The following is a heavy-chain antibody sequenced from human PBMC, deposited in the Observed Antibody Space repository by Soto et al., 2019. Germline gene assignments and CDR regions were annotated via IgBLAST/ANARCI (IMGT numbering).Heavy chain of an antibody. CDR1: GFSFTGYY. D-gene: IGHD6-6*01. CDR3: AKDLTRQLAYWLDP. Sequence: ASVKVSCKASGFSFTGYYIHWLRQAPGQGLEWMGWINAHSGGTEYAQKFQGRVTLTRDTSIATAYLTLASLTSDDTALYYCAKDLTRQLAYWLDPWGQGTQVTVSS. CDR2: INAHSGGT. J-gene: IGHJ5*02. V-gene: IGHV1-2*02.